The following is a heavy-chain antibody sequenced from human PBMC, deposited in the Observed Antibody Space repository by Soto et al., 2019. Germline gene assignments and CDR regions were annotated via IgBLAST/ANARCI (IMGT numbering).Heavy chain of an antibody. CDR1: GFTFSSYA. V-gene: IGHV3-23*01. D-gene: IGHD3-10*01. J-gene: IGHJ4*02. Sequence: HPGGSLRLSCAASGFTFSSYAMSWVRQAPGKGLEWVSAISGSGGSTYYADSVKGRFTISRDNSKNTLYLQMNSLRAEDTAVYYCAKEVRRLFRIRSGYFDYWGQGTLVTVSS. CDR2: ISGSGGST. CDR3: AKEVRRLFRIRSGYFDY.